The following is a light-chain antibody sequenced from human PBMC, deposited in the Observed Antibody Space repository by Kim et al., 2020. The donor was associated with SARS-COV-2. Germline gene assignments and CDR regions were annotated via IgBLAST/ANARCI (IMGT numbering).Light chain of an antibody. CDR1: QTISRS. J-gene: IGKJ4*01. V-gene: IGKV1-5*03. Sequence: AFVGDTVTMTCRANQTISRSVAWYQQRPGKALKLLIYTAFTLESGVPSRFSGSGSGTEFTLTISTLQPDDFATYYCQQYNDFPLTFGGGTKVDIK. CDR3: QQYNDFPLT. CDR2: TAF.